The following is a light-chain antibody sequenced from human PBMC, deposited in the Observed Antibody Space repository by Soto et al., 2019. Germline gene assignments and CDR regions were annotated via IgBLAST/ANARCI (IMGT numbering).Light chain of an antibody. Sequence: EIVMTQSPATLSVSPGERATLSCRASQSVSSNLAWYQQKPGQAPRLLIYGASTRATGIPASFSGSRSGKEFTLTISSLQSGDFAVYYCQQYNNWPYTFGQGTKLEIK. CDR2: GAS. CDR1: QSVSSN. J-gene: IGKJ2*01. CDR3: QQYNNWPYT. V-gene: IGKV3-15*01.